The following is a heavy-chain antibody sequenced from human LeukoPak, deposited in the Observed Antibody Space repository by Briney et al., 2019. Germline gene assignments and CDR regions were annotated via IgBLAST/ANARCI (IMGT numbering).Heavy chain of an antibody. CDR3: AKDARSFGGTYFDY. J-gene: IGHJ4*02. Sequence: GGSLRLSCVASGCTLSSYSMSWVRQAPWKGLEWVSAMSGSDTGSWYADSVKGRFTISRDTSKTTLYLQMNSLRAEDTAIYYCAKDARSFGGTYFDYWGQGIQVTVSS. CDR1: GCTLSSYS. V-gene: IGHV3-23*01. D-gene: IGHD4-23*01. CDR2: MSGSDTGS.